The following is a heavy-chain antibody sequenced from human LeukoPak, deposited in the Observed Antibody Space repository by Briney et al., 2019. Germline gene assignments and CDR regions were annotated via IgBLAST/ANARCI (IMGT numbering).Heavy chain of an antibody. J-gene: IGHJ2*01. Sequence: PSETLSLTCTVSGGSISSYYWSWIRQPPGKGLEWIGYIYYSGSTNYNPSLKSRVTISVDTSKNQFSLKLSSVTAADTAVCYCARDTDYYDSSGYNKGWYFDLWGRGTLVTVSS. V-gene: IGHV4-59*01. CDR3: ARDTDYYDSSGYNKGWYFDL. CDR1: GGSISSYY. D-gene: IGHD3-22*01. CDR2: IYYSGST.